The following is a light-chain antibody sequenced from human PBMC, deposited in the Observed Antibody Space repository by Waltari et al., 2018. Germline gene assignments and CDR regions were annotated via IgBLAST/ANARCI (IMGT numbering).Light chain of an antibody. V-gene: IGLV2-23*02. CDR2: EVT. J-gene: IGLJ2*01. CDR1: SSDVGKYNF. CDR3: CSFAGRGFSVI. Sequence: QSALTQPASVSGSPGQSITISCTGTSSDVGKYNFVSWYQQHPGEVPKLMIYEVTKWPSGVSDRFSGSKSGNTASLTISGLQAEDEADYFCCSFAGRGFSVIFGGGTKLTVL.